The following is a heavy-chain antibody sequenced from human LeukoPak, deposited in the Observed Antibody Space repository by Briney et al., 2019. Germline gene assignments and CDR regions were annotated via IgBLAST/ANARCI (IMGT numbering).Heavy chain of an antibody. V-gene: IGHV3-73*01. J-gene: IGHJ4*02. CDR3: ANGYNYGLDY. Sequence: GGSLKLSCAASGFTFSGSAMHWVRQASGKGLEWVGRIRSKANSYATAYAASVKGRFTISRDNSRNTLYLQMNSLRAEDTAVYYCANGYNYGLDYWGQGTLVTVSS. CDR2: IRSKANSYAT. CDR1: GFTFSGSA. D-gene: IGHD5-18*01.